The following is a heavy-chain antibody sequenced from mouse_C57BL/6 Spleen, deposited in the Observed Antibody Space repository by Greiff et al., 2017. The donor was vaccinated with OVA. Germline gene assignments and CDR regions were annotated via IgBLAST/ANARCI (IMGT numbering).Heavy chain of an antibody. CDR3: AREPVLTTVVERFAY. V-gene: IGHV1-82*01. J-gene: IGHJ3*01. CDR1: GYAFSSSW. Sequence: VQLQQSGPELVKPGASVKISCKASGYAFSSSWMNWVKQRPGKGLEWIGRIYPGDGDPNYNGKFKGKATLTADKSSSTAYMQLSSLTSGDSAVDFCAREPVLTTVVERFAYWGQGTLVTVSA. CDR2: IYPGDGDP. D-gene: IGHD1-1*01.